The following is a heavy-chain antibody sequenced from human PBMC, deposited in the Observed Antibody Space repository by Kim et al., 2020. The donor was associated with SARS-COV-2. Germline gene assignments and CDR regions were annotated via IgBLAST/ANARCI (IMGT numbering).Heavy chain of an antibody. D-gene: IGHD1-26*01. V-gene: IGHV1-69*01. Sequence: AQKVQGRGTLTADESTSTAYMELSSLRSEDTAVYYCARELPHRYYYGMDVWGQGTTVTVSS. CDR3: ARELPHRYYYGMDV. J-gene: IGHJ6*02.